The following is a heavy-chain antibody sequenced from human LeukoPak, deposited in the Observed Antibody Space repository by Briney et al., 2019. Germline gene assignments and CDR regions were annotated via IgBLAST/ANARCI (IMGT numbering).Heavy chain of an antibody. J-gene: IGHJ6*02. CDR1: GFTVSSNY. Sequence: GGSLRLSCAASGFTVSSNYMSWVRQAPGKGLEWVSVTYSGGSTYYADSVKGRFTISRDNSKNTLYLQMNSLRAEDTAVYYCARDSSAGLVLGRYYYYGMDVWGQGTTVTVSS. CDR2: TYSGGST. V-gene: IGHV3-66*01. D-gene: IGHD6-19*01. CDR3: ARDSSAGLVLGRYYYYGMDV.